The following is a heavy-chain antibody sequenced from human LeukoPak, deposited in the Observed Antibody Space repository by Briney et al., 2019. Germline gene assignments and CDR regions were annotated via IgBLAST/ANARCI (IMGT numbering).Heavy chain of an antibody. Sequence: GGSLRLSCAASGFTFSSYAMSWVRQAPGKGLEWVSAISGSGGSTYYADSVKGRFTISRDNSKNTLYLQMNSLRAEDTAVYYCAKAYYYDSSGSHDYWGREPWSPSPQ. J-gene: IGHJ4*02. V-gene: IGHV3-23*01. D-gene: IGHD3-22*01. CDR1: GFTFSSYA. CDR3: AKAYYYDSSGSHDY. CDR2: ISGSGGST.